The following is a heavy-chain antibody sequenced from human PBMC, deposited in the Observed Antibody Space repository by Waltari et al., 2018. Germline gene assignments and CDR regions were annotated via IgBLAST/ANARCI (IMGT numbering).Heavy chain of an antibody. CDR1: GFVFSTYG. CDR3: AKSALAVAGSHFQY. V-gene: IGHV3-30*02. J-gene: IGHJ1*01. CDR2: ISYDGTTK. Sequence: QVQLVESGGGVVQPGGSLRLSCAASGFVFSTYGMHWLRQAPGKGVEWVAFISYDGTTKYFADSVQGRFAISRDDSKNTVSLQMSNLRPDDTAVYYCAKSALAVAGSHFQYWGQGTRVTVSS. D-gene: IGHD6-19*01.